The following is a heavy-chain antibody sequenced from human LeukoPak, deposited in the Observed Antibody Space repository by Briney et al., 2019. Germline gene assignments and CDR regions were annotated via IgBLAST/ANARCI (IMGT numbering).Heavy chain of an antibody. Sequence: PSETLSLTCTVSGGSISSYYWSWIRQPPGKGLEWMGDIYYSGSTNYNPSLKSRVTISVDTSKNQFSLKLSSVTAADTAVYYCARGFRSSWWNWFDPWGQGTLVTVSS. V-gene: IGHV4-59*12. D-gene: IGHD6-13*01. CDR1: GGSISSYY. CDR2: IYYSGST. J-gene: IGHJ5*02. CDR3: ARGFRSSWWNWFDP.